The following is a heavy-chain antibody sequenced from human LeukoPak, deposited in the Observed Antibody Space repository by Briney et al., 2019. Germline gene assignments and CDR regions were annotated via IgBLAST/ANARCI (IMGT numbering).Heavy chain of an antibody. CDR2: IYSGGST. CDR1: GFTVSSNY. J-gene: IGHJ4*02. V-gene: IGHV3-53*01. D-gene: IGHD4-17*01. CDR3: ATMTTETPYDY. Sequence: GGSLRLSCAASGFTVSSNYMSWVRQAPGKGLEWVSVIYSGGSTYYADSVKGRFTISRDNSKNTLYLQMNSLRAEDTAVYYCATMTTETPYDYWGQGTLVTVSS.